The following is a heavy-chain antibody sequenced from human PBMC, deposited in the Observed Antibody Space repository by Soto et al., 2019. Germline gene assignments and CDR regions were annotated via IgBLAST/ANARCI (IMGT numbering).Heavy chain of an antibody. CDR3: ARGAHYDYVWWSYRCGGVHGY. D-gene: IGHD3-16*02. CDR1: GFTFSSYG. V-gene: IGHV3-33*01. Sequence: QVQLVESGGGVVQPGRSLRLSCAASGFTFSSYGMHWVRQAPGKGLEWVAVIWYDGSNKYYADSVKGRFTISRDNSKNTLYLQMNSLRAEDTAVYYCARGAHYDYVWWSYRCGGVHGYWGQGTLVTVSS. CDR2: IWYDGSNK. J-gene: IGHJ4*02.